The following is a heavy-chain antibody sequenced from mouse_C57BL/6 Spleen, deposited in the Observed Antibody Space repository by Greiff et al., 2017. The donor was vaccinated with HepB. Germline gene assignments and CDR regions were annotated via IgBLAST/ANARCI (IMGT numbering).Heavy chain of an antibody. CDR2: ISDGGSYT. CDR1: GFTFSSYA. V-gene: IGHV5-4*01. D-gene: IGHD1-1*01. J-gene: IGHJ1*03. CDR3: ARDIYYYGSSSYFDV. Sequence: EVMLVESGGGLVKPGGSLKLSCAASGFTFSSYAMSWVRQTPEKRLEWVATISDGGSYTYYPDNVKGRFTISRDNAKNNLYLQMSHLKSEDTAMYYCARDIYYYGSSSYFDVWGTGTTVTVSS.